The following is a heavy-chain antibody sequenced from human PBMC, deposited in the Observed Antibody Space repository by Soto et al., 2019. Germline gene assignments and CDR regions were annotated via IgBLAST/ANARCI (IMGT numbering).Heavy chain of an antibody. CDR2: IIPILGIA. D-gene: IGHD2-15*01. V-gene: IGHV1-69*02. CDR3: ARASHCSGGSCYSDWFDP. J-gene: IGHJ5*02. Sequence: QVQLVQSGAEVKKPGSSVKVSCKASGGTFSSYTISWVRQAPGQGLEWMGRIIPILGIANYAQKFQGRVTITADKSTSTXYMDPSSLRAEDTAVYYCARASHCSGGSCYSDWFDPWGQGTLVTVSS. CDR1: GGTFSSYT.